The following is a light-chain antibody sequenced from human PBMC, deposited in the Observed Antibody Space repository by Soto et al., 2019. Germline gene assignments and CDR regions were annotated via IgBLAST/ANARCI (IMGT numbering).Light chain of an antibody. CDR3: QHYNDLPLT. J-gene: IGKJ4*01. Sequence: EIVMTQSPATLSVSPGERATLSCRASQSISNNLAWYQQKPGQAPRLLIYGASTRATGIPARFSGSGSGTEFTLTISSLQSEDFAVYSCQHYNDLPLTFGGVTKVDIK. CDR2: GAS. V-gene: IGKV3-15*01. CDR1: QSISNN.